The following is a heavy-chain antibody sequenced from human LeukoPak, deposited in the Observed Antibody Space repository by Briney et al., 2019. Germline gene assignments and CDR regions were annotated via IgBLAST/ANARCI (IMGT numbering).Heavy chain of an antibody. D-gene: IGHD3-10*01. J-gene: IGHJ4*02. CDR3: AREDAVVLWFGELLPNFDY. CDR1: GFTFSSYW. CDR2: IKQDGSEK. Sequence: GGSLRFSCAASGFTFSSYWMSWVRQAPGKGLEWVANIKQDGSEKYYVDSVKGRFTISRDNAKNSLYLQMNSLRAEDTAVYYCAREDAVVLWFGELLPNFDYWGQGTLVTVSS. V-gene: IGHV3-7*03.